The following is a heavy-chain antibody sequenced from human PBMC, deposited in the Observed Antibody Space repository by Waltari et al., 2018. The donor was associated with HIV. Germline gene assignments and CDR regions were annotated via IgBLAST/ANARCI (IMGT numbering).Heavy chain of an antibody. CDR2: IYYSGST. CDR3: AREPRYSPTLDP. V-gene: IGHV4-39*07. J-gene: IGHJ5*02. CDR1: GGSISSSSYY. D-gene: IGHD6-13*01. Sequence: QLQLQESGPGLVKPSETLSLTCTVSGGSISSSSYYWGWIRQPPGKGLEWIGSIYYSGSTYYNPSLKSRVTISVDTSKNQFSLKLSSVTAADTAVYYCAREPRYSPTLDPWGQGTLVTVSS.